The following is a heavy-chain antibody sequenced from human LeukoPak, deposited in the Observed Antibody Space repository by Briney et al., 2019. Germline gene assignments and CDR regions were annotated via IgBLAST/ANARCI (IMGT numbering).Heavy chain of an antibody. CDR2: ISYSGST. J-gene: IGHJ4*02. D-gene: IGHD5-12*01. CDR3: ARESYSGYDLFFDS. V-gene: IGHV4-31*03. CDR1: GGSISSAVYY. Sequence: SETLSLTCTVSGGSISSAVYYWNWIRQHPGKGLEWIVYISYSGSTNYSPSLNSRVTISRDTSKNQFSLKLSSVTAADTAVYYCARESYSGYDLFFDSWGQGTQVTVSS.